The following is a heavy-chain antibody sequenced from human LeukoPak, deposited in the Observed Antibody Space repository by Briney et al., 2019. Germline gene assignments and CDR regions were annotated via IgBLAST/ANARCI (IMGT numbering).Heavy chain of an antibody. J-gene: IGHJ5*02. CDR1: GGSISSSSYY. CDR3: ASYSSGKGGNWFDP. Sequence: KPSETLSLTCTVSGGSISSSSYYWGWIRQPPGKGLEWIGSIYYSGSTYYNPSLKSRVTISVDTSKNQFSLKLSSVTAADTAVYYCASYSSGKGGNWFDPWGQGTLVTVSS. CDR2: IYYSGST. V-gene: IGHV4-39*01. D-gene: IGHD6-19*01.